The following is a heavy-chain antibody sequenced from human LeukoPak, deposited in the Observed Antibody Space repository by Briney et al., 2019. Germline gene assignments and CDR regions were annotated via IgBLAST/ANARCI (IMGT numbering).Heavy chain of an antibody. V-gene: IGHV4-30-4*01. J-gene: IGHJ6*02. CDR3: ARQPGKYGSGSYPYYYYGMDV. D-gene: IGHD3-10*01. Sequence: PSETLSLTCAVYGGSFSGYYWSWIRQPPGKGLEWIGYIYYSGSTYYNPSLKSRVTISVDTSKNQFSLKLSSVTAADTAVYYCARQPGKYGSGSYPYYYYGMDVWGQGTTVTVSS. CDR2: IYYSGST. CDR1: GGSFSGYY.